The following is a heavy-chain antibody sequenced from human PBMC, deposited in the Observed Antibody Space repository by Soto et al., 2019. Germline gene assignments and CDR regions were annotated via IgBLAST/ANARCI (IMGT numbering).Heavy chain of an antibody. CDR1: GFTFSSYG. D-gene: IGHD4-17*01. CDR2: IWYDGSNK. Sequence: QVQLVESGGGVVQPGRSLRLSCAASGFTFSSYGMHWVRQAPGKGLEWVAVIWYDGSNKYYADSVKGRFTISGDNSKNTLYLQMNSLRAEDTAVYYCARDRRERTVTTLDYWGQGTLVTVSS. V-gene: IGHV3-33*01. CDR3: ARDRRERTVTTLDY. J-gene: IGHJ4*02.